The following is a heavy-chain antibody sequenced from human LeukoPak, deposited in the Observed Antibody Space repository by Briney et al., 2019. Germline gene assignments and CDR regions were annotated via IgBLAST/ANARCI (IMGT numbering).Heavy chain of an antibody. J-gene: IGHJ4*02. Sequence: KPGGSLRLSCIVSGIPFSDYYMNWIRQAPGKGLEWISYISSSSSYSDHADSVKGRFTISRDNAKSALYLQLNSLRLEDTAVYYCAAGTAADFWGQGTLVTVSS. CDR3: AAGTAADF. CDR2: ISSSSSYS. V-gene: IGHV3-11*03. D-gene: IGHD6-13*01. CDR1: GIPFSDYY.